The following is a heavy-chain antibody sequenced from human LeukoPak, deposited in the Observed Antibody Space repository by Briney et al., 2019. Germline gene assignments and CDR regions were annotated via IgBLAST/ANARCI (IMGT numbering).Heavy chain of an antibody. CDR1: GFSFSSYD. V-gene: IGHV3-30-3*01. J-gene: IGHJ4*02. CDR3: AVPSDCYFDD. D-gene: IGHD2-21*02. CDR2: ISYNGSNK. Sequence: GRSLRLSCAVSGFSFSSYDMHWVRQAPGKGLEWVGDISYNGSNKYYADSVRGRLTISRNNTKNSLYLQMISLIAEDTAECYCAVPSDCYFDDWGQGTLVTVSS.